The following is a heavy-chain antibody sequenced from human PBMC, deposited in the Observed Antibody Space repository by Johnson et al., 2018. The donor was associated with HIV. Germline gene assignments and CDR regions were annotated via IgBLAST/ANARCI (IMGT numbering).Heavy chain of an antibody. CDR2: IKQDGTEK. V-gene: IGHV3-7*01. CDR1: GFTFSNAW. CDR3: ASDQGYNGFEPDAFDI. Sequence: VQLVESGGGLVKPGGSLRLSCAASGFTFSNAWMSWVRLAPGKGLEWVANIKQDGTEKYYVDSVKGRFTISRDNTKNSMYLQMNSLRAEDTAVYFCASDQGYNGFEPDAFDIWGRGTMVTVSS. J-gene: IGHJ3*02. D-gene: IGHD5-12*01.